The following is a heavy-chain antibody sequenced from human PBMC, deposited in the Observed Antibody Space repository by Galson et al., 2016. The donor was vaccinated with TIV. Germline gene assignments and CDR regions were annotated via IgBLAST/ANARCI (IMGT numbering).Heavy chain of an antibody. J-gene: IGHJ4*02. D-gene: IGHD3-10*01. Sequence: SLRLSCAASGFKFSRYAMHWVRKAPGKGLEWVAVIFYEGLNEDYADSVKGRFTIYRDNSKNILYLQVSSLRVEDTAVYFCARSQSGPSQLDYWGQGTLVTVSS. CDR3: ARSQSGPSQLDY. CDR1: GFKFSRYA. CDR2: IFYEGLNE. V-gene: IGHV3-30*12.